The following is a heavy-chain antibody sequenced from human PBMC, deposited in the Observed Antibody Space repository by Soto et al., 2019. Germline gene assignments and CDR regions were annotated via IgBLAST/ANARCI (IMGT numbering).Heavy chain of an antibody. CDR2: IDPSDSYT. Sequence: HGESLKISCKGSGYSFTSYWISWVRQMPGKGLEWMGRIDPSDSYTNYSPSFQGHVTISADKSISTAYLQWSSLKAADTAMYYCARDYDILTGFSDYYYGMDVWGQGTTVTVSS. V-gene: IGHV5-10-1*01. CDR1: GYSFTSYW. CDR3: ARDYDILTGFSDYYYGMDV. J-gene: IGHJ6*02. D-gene: IGHD3-9*01.